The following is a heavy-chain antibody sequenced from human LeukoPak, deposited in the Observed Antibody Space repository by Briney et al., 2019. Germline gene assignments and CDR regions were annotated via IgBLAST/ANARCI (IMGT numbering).Heavy chain of an antibody. CDR1: GYTFTGYY. CDR3: ARNPRHPVRGVPDY. CDR2: INPNSGST. Sequence: ASVKVSCKASGYTFTGYYMNWVRQAPGQGLEWMGWINPNSGSTNYAQRFQGRVTMTRDTSISTAYMELSRLRSDDTAVYYCARNPRHPVRGVPDYWGQGTLVTVSS. V-gene: IGHV1-2*02. D-gene: IGHD3-10*01. J-gene: IGHJ4*02.